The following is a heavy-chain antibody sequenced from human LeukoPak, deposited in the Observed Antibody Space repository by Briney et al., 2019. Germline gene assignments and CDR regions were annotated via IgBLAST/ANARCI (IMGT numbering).Heavy chain of an antibody. V-gene: IGHV4-59*01. CDR2: IYYSGST. Sequence: KTSETLSLTCTVSGGSISSYYWSWIRQPPGKGLEWIGYIYYSGSTNYNPSLKSRVTISVDTSKNQFSLKLSSVTAADTAVYYCARESPTRANFDYWGQGTLVTVSS. CDR1: GGSISSYY. CDR3: ARESPTRANFDY. J-gene: IGHJ4*02. D-gene: IGHD2-15*01.